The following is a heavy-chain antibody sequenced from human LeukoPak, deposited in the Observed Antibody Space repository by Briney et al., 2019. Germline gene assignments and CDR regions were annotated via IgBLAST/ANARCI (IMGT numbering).Heavy chain of an antibody. V-gene: IGHV3-48*02. Sequence: GGSLRLSCAASGFPFSSRVMSWVRQAPGKGLEWIAYINHNGEAIYYPEFVKGRFIIPRDNAKNTLFLQMNDLRDEDTAVYYCARDYDWALDFWGQGTRVTVSS. J-gene: IGHJ4*02. D-gene: IGHD3-9*01. CDR3: ARDYDWALDF. CDR1: GFPFSSRV. CDR2: INHNGEAI.